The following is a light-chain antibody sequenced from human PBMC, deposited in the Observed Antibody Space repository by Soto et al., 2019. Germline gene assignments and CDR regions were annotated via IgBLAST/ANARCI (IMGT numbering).Light chain of an antibody. J-gene: IGKJ5*01. Sequence: DIHMTQSPSSLSASVGDTVTISCRASQNIDMYLNWYQQKPGKAPRVLISGASRLQSGVPSRFSGSGGGTDFTLSISSVQPEDFATYFCQQSYMDPITFGQGTRLEIK. CDR2: GAS. CDR1: QNIDMY. CDR3: QQSYMDPIT. V-gene: IGKV1-39*01.